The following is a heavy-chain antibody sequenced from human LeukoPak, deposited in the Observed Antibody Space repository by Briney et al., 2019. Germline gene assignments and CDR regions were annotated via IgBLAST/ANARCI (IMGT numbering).Heavy chain of an antibody. CDR2: IWYDGSNK. V-gene: IGHV3-33*01. J-gene: IGHJ4*02. Sequence: GRSLRLSCAASGFTFSSYGMHWVRQAPGKGLEWVAVIWYDGSNKYYADSVKGRFTISRDNSKNTLYLQMNSLRAEDTAVYYCARVTDHYYGSEIWGQGTLVTVSS. CDR3: ARVTDHYYGSEI. CDR1: GFTFSSYG. D-gene: IGHD3-10*01.